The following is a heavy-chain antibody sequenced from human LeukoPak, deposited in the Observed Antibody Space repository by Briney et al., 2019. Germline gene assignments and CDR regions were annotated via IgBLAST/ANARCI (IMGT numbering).Heavy chain of an antibody. J-gene: IGHJ6*03. CDR1: GYTFTSYD. CDR3: ARGPGYQGYQLLSDYYMDV. V-gene: IGHV1-8*03. D-gene: IGHD2-2*01. CDR2: MNPNSGNT. Sequence: ASVKVSCKASGYTFTSYDINWVRQATGQGLEWMGWMNPNSGNTGYAQKFQGRVTITRNTSISTAYMELSSLRSEDTAVYYCARGPGYQGYQLLSDYYMDVWGKGTTVTVSS.